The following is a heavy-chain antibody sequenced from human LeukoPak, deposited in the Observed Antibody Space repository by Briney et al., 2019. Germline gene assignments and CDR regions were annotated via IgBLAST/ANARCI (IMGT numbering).Heavy chain of an antibody. CDR1: GFTFSSYA. Sequence: GGSLRLSCAASGFTFSSYAMSWVRQTPGKGLEWVALISNDGSNKYYADSVKGRFTISRDNSENTLYLQMNSLRAEDTAVYYCAKDLIGYSSSWPAYWGQGTLVTVSS. J-gene: IGHJ4*02. CDR3: AKDLIGYSSSWPAY. V-gene: IGHV3-30*18. D-gene: IGHD6-13*01. CDR2: ISNDGSNK.